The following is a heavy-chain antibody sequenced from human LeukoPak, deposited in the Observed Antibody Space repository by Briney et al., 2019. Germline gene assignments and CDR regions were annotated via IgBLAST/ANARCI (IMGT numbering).Heavy chain of an antibody. V-gene: IGHV3-30*02. D-gene: IGHD1-26*01. CDR3: AKGAVNFVWEIEIYFDY. CDR1: EFTFSTYG. Sequence: VQPGGSLRLSCAASEFTFSTYGFHCVRQAPGKGLEWLAFIGYDGYNKYYADSVKGRFTISRDNSKNTLYLQMNSLRAEDTAVYYCAKGAVNFVWEIEIYFDYWGQGTLVTVSS. CDR2: IGYDGYNK. J-gene: IGHJ4*02.